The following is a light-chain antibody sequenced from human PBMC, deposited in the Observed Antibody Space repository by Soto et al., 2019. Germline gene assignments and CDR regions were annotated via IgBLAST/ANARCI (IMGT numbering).Light chain of an antibody. CDR3: QQYNSYPRT. CDR1: QSISTR. J-gene: IGKJ2*01. V-gene: IGKV1-5*01. Sequence: IQMTQSPSTLSASVGDRVTITCRASQSISTRLAWYQQKPGKAPNLLIYDVSSLESGVPSRFSGGGSGTEFTLTISSLQPEDFATYYCQQYNSYPRTFGQGTKLEIK. CDR2: DVS.